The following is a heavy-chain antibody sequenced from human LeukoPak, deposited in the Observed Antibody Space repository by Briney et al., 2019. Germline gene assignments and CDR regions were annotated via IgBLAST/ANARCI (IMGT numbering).Heavy chain of an antibody. CDR1: GGSISSFY. D-gene: IGHD2-21*01. J-gene: IGHJ4*02. Sequence: PSETLSLTRTVSGGSISSFYWSWIRQPAGKGLEWIGRIYSGGITNYSPSLKSRVTMSVDTSNNQFSLKLTSMTAADTAVYYCARNPCGGGTCHHYFDYWGQGTLVTVSS. CDR2: IYSGGIT. CDR3: ARNPCGGGTCHHYFDY. V-gene: IGHV4-4*07.